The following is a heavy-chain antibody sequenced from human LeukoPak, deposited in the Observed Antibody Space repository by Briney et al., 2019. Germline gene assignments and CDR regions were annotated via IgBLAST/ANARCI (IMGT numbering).Heavy chain of an antibody. V-gene: IGHV3-48*03. J-gene: IGHJ4*02. CDR2: ISSSGSTI. D-gene: IGHD1-26*01. CDR3: ARETPPVGGSHDDYDY. CDR1: GFTFSSYE. Sequence: PGGSLRLSCAASGFTFSSYEMNWVRQAPGKGLEGVSYISSSGSTIYYADSVKGRFTISRDNAKNSLYLQMNSLRAEYTAVYYCARETPPVGGSHDDYDYWGQGTLVTVSS.